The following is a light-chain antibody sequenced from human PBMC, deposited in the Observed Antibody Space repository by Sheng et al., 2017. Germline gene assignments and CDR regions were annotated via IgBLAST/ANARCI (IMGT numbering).Light chain of an antibody. CDR1: QSFSSSY. CDR3: QQYFSTPYT. V-gene: IGKV3-20*01. CDR2: GAS. J-gene: IGKJ2*01. Sequence: EIVLTQSPGTLSLSPGERATLSCRASQSFSSSYLTWYQQKPGQAPRLLIHGASTRATDIPDRFSGSGSGTDFTLTISSLQPEDFATYYCQQYFSTPYTFGQGTKLEIK.